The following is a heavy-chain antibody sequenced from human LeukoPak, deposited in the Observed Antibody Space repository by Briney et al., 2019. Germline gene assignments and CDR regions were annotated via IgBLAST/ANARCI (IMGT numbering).Heavy chain of an antibody. D-gene: IGHD2-15*01. Sequence: GGSLRLSFEASGFSLSGYWMYWVRQAPGKGLMYISRNNGDGSTTNYADVVKGRFTMSRDNVKNTLYLQMNSLRVEDTAVYYCARDPRNVGLAPWGQGTLVTVSS. CDR1: GFSLSGYW. CDR2: NNGDGSTT. V-gene: IGHV3-74*01. J-gene: IGHJ5*02. CDR3: ARDPRNVGLAP.